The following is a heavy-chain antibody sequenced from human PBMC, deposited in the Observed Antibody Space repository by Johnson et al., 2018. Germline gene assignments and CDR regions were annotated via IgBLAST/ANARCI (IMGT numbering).Heavy chain of an antibody. J-gene: IGHJ3*02. CDR1: GGPISSYY. Sequence: QVQLREAGPGLVKPSETLSLTCTVSGGPISSYYWSWIRQPPGKGLEWSGYIYYSGSSNYNPSLKSRVTITVDTSKNQCSLKLTPGTAADPAGYYCARGSGVSYFGRGAFDIWGQGTMVTVSS. CDR2: IYYSGSS. CDR3: ARGSGVSYFGRGAFDI. V-gene: IGHV4-59*01. D-gene: IGHD1-26*01.